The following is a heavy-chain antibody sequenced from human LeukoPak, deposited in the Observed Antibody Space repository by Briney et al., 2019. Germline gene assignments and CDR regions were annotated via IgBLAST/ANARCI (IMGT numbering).Heavy chain of an antibody. D-gene: IGHD6-13*01. Sequence: PSETLSLTCTVSVDSISTYYWTWIRQPPGKGLEWVGYIFNSGSTNYNPSLKSRVALSIDTSRKQLSLKLSSVTAADTAVYYCAGGLDSSRPNNAFDIWGQGTMVTVSS. V-gene: IGHV4-59*12. J-gene: IGHJ3*02. CDR2: IFNSGST. CDR3: AGGLDSSRPNNAFDI. CDR1: VDSISTYY.